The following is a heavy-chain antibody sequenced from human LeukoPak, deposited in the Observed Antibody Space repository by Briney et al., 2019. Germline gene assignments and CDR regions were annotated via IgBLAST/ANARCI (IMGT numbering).Heavy chain of an antibody. J-gene: IGHJ4*02. D-gene: IGHD4-11*01. CDR1: GGSISSSGYY. CDR2: IYYSGST. V-gene: IGHV4-39*01. CDR3: ARFRTLTTHFDY. Sequence: SETLSLTCTVSGGSISSSGYYWGWIRQPPGKGLEWIGTIYYSGSTYYNPSLKSRVTISVDTSKNQFSLKLSSGTAADTAVYYCARFRTLTTHFDYWGQGTLVTVSS.